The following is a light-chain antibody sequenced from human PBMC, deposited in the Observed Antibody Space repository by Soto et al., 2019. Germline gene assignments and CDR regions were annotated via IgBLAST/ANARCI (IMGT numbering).Light chain of an antibody. CDR1: SSDVGGYNY. V-gene: IGLV2-14*01. Sequence: QSALTQPASVSGSPGQSITISCTGTSSDVGGYNYVSWYQQPPGKAPKLMIYDVSNRPSGVSNRFSGSKSGNTASLTISGLQAEDEADYYCSSYTSSSTGVFGTGTKLTVL. CDR3: SSYTSSSTGV. CDR2: DVS. J-gene: IGLJ1*01.